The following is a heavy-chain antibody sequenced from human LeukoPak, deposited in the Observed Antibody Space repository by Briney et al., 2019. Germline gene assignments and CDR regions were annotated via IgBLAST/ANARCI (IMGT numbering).Heavy chain of an antibody. J-gene: IGHJ3*02. Sequence: SETLSLTCTVSGGSISSSSYYWGWIRQPPGKGLEWIGEIYHSGSTNYNPSLKGRVTISVDKPKNQFSLKLSSVTAADTAVYYCARDRTYAHDAFDIWGQGTMVTVSS. CDR3: ARDRTYAHDAFDI. V-gene: IGHV4-39*07. CDR2: IYHSGST. D-gene: IGHD3-16*01. CDR1: GGSISSSSYY.